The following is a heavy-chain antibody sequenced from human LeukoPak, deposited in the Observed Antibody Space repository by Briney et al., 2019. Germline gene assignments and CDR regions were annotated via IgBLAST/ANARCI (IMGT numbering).Heavy chain of an antibody. Sequence: GGSLRLSCAASGFTFRSYGMHWVRQAPGKGLEWVAVIWYDGSNKYYADSVKGRFTVSRDNSKNTLYLQMNSLRAEDTAVYYCAKGFKSYGSYYYYGMDVWGQGTTVTVSS. V-gene: IGHV3-30*02. D-gene: IGHD3-10*01. CDR1: GFTFRSYG. CDR2: IWYDGSNK. J-gene: IGHJ6*02. CDR3: AKGFKSYGSYYYYGMDV.